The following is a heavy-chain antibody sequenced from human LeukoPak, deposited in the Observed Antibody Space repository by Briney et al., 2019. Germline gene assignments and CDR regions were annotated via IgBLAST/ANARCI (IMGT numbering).Heavy chain of an antibody. CDR1: GGSFSGYY. J-gene: IGHJ4*02. V-gene: IGHV4-34*01. CDR2: INHSGST. Sequence: SETLSLTCAVYGGSFSGYYWSWIRQPPGKGLEWIGEINHSGSTSYNPSLKSRVTISVDTSKNQFSLKLSSVTAADTAVYYCARGVLRAYSSSWYGYWGQGTLVTVSS. CDR3: ARGVLRAYSSSWYGY. D-gene: IGHD6-13*01.